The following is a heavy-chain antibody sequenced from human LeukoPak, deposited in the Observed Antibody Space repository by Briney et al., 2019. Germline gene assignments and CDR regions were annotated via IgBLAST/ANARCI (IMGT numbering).Heavy chain of an antibody. CDR3: AKASGSSGWYGFDY. CDR2: ISGSGGST. V-gene: IGHV3-23*01. Sequence: GGSPRLSCAASGFTFSSYAMSWVRQAPGKGLEWVSTISGSGGSTYYADSVKGRFTISRDNSKNTLYLQMNSLRAEDTAVYYCAKASGSSGWYGFDYWGQGTLVTVSS. D-gene: IGHD6-19*01. J-gene: IGHJ4*02. CDR1: GFTFSSYA.